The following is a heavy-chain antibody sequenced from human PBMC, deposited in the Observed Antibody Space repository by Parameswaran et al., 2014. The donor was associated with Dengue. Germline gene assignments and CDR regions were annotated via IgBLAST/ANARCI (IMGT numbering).Heavy chain of an antibody. CDR3: AKDQLDSQWLVPFDY. CDR2: ISYDGSNK. J-gene: IGHJ4*02. Sequence: PGKGLEWVAVISYDGSNKYYADSVKGRFTISRDNSKNTLYLQMNSLRAEDTAVYYCAKDQLDSQWLVPFDYWGQGTLVTVSS. D-gene: IGHD6-19*01. V-gene: IGHV3-30*18.